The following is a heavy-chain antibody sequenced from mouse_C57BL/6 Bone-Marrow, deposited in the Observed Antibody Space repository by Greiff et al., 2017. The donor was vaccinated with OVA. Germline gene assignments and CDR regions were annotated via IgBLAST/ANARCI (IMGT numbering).Heavy chain of an antibody. Sequence: EVKLVESGGGLVQPGGSLKLSCAASGFTFSDYGMAWVRQAPRKGPEWVAFISNLAYSIYYADTVTGRFTISRENAKNALYLEISSLRSVDTAMYDCARRYGSSYWYFDVWGTGTTVTVSS. J-gene: IGHJ1*03. V-gene: IGHV5-15*01. CDR1: GFTFSDYG. D-gene: IGHD1-1*01. CDR2: ISNLAYSI. CDR3: ARRYGSSYWYFDV.